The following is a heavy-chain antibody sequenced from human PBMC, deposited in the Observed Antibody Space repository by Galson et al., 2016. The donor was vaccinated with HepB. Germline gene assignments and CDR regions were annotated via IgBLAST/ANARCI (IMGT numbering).Heavy chain of an antibody. CDR1: GFTFSDYG. J-gene: IGHJ4*02. Sequence: SLRLSCAASGFTFSDYGMHWVRQAPDKGLEWVTVIAHDGSIAFYADSVKGRFTAPRDNSRNTLYLQMNNLINEDSALYYCTKEPARRVSGWYFEEWGQGTLVTVSS. CDR3: TKEPARRVSGWYFEE. V-gene: IGHV3-30*18. CDR2: IAHDGSIA. D-gene: IGHD6-19*01.